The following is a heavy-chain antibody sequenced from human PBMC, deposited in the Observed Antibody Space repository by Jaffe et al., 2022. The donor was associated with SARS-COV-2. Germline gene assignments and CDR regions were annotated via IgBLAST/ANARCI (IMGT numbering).Heavy chain of an antibody. CDR1: GFTFSTYW. V-gene: IGHV3-7*01. CDR2: IKEDGSEK. D-gene: IGHD3-22*01. J-gene: IGHJ1*01. Sequence: EVQLVESGGGLVQPGGSLRLSCAASGFTFSTYWMSWVRQAPGKGLEWVANIKEDGSEKFYVDSVKGRFTISRDNANNSLYLQMNSLRAEDTAVYYCARARGYYDSSAYFQHWGQGTLVTVSS. CDR3: ARARGYYDSSAYFQH.